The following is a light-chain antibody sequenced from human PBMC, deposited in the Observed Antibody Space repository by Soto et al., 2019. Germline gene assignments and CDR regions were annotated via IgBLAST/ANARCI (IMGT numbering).Light chain of an antibody. CDR3: QQSYASPWT. Sequence: DIQMTQSPASVSAWVGDRVAITCRASQSISQCLAWYQQKPGKAPELLIFDASKLKSGVPSRFSGRGSGTDFTLPITSLQPDASAMHYCQQSYASPWTFGQGTKLDIK. CDR2: DAS. CDR1: QSISQC. V-gene: IGKV1-5*01. J-gene: IGKJ1*01.